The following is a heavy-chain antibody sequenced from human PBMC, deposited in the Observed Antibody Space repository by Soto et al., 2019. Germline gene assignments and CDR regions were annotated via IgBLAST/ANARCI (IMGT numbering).Heavy chain of an antibody. D-gene: IGHD3-22*01. CDR2: ISASGDTT. Sequence: EVQLLESGGGLVQPGGSLRLSCAASGFSFSTCAVSWVRQAPGKGLEWVSSISASGDTTHYAESVRGRFTISRDNSRNTLHLQMRSLTAEDTAIYSGAAQATGYFVPFDFWGRGTLVTVSS. CDR3: AAQATGYFVPFDF. CDR1: GFSFSTCA. V-gene: IGHV3-23*01. J-gene: IGHJ4*02.